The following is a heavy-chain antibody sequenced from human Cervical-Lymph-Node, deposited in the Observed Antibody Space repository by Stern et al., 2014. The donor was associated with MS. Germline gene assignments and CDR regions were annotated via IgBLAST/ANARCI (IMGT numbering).Heavy chain of an antibody. CDR3: ARDTSSPERSDW. CDR2: ITNVGST. V-gene: IGHV3-53*01. J-gene: IGHJ4*02. D-gene: IGHD1-1*01. CDR1: GFTVSRDY. Sequence: EDQLVESGGGVIQPGGSLRLSCTGSGFTVSRDYMTWVRQAPGKGLEWVSLITNVGSTFYTDSVKGRFTISRDDSKNTVYLHMTSLRAEDTAMYYCARDTSSPERSDWWGQGTLVTVSS.